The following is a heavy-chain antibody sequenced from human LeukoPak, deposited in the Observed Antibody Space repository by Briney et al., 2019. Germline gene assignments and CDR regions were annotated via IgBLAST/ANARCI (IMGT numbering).Heavy chain of an antibody. Sequence: SETLSLTCAVYGGSFSGYYWSWIRQPPGKGLEWIGEINHSGSTNYNPSLKSRVTISVGTSKNQFSLKLSSVTAADTAVYYCASQFGGDRYCSGGSCYPFDYWGQGTLVTVSS. J-gene: IGHJ4*02. CDR2: INHSGST. CDR1: GGSFSGYY. CDR3: ASQFGGDRYCSGGSCYPFDY. V-gene: IGHV4-34*01. D-gene: IGHD2-15*01.